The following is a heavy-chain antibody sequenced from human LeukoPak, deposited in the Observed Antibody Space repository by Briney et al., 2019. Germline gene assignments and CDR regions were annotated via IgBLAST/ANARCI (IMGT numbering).Heavy chain of an antibody. V-gene: IGHV1-69*05. CDR2: IIPIFGTA. Sequence: SVKVSCKASGGTFSSYAISWLRQAPGQGLEWMGRIIPIFGTANYAQKFQGRVTITTDESTSTAYMELSSLRSEDTAVYYCARALSYLGYPSFDYWGQGTLVTVSS. CDR3: ARALSYLGYPSFDY. CDR1: GGTFSSYA. J-gene: IGHJ4*02. D-gene: IGHD2/OR15-2a*01.